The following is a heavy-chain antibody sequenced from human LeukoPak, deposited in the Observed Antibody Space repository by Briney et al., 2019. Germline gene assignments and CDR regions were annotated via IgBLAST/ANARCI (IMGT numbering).Heavy chain of an antibody. CDR3: ARDPGGYCSGGSCFVPYYFDY. D-gene: IGHD2-15*01. CDR2: IIPIFGTA. V-gene: IGHV1-69*05. CDR1: GGTFSSYA. J-gene: IGHJ4*02. Sequence: PVKVSCKXSGGTFSSYAISWVRQAPGQGLEWMGRIIPIFGTANYSQKFQGRVTITTDESTSTAYMELSSLRSEDTAVYYCARDPGGYCSGGSCFVPYYFDYWGQGTLVTVSS.